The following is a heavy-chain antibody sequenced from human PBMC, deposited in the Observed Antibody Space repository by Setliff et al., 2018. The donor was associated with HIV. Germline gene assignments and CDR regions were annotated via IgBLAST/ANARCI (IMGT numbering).Heavy chain of an antibody. CDR1: GGTCRSYA. D-gene: IGHD3-22*01. CDR2: IIPIFGTA. J-gene: IGHJ1*01. CDR3: ARDPSSGIYYDSSGQYFQN. Sequence: ASVKVSCKASGGTCRSYAISWVRQAPGQGLEWRGGIIPIFGTANYAQKFQGRVSMTIDTSTSTAYMGLRILRPDDTAVYFCARDPSSGIYYDSSGQYFQNWGQGTLVTVSS. V-gene: IGHV1-69*05.